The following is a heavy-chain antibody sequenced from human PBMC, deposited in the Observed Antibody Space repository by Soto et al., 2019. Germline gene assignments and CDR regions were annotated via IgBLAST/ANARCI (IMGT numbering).Heavy chain of an antibody. Sequence: PGGSLRLSCAASGFTFSSYAMSWVRQAPGKGLEWVSGISGSGDSTYYADSVKGRFTISRDNAKNSLYLQMNSLRAEDTAVYYCARGGGCSGGSCNFDYWGQGTLVTVSS. J-gene: IGHJ4*02. CDR3: ARGGGCSGGSCNFDY. CDR1: GFTFSSYA. D-gene: IGHD2-15*01. V-gene: IGHV3-23*01. CDR2: ISGSGDST.